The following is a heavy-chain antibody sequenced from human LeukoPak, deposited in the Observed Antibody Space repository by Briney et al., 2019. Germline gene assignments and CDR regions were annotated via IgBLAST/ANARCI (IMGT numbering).Heavy chain of an antibody. CDR1: GGSTSSSSYH. CDR2: IYYSGST. D-gene: IGHD6-19*01. Sequence: SETLSLTCTVSGGSTSSSSYHWGWIRQPPGKGLEWIGSIYYSGSTYYNPSLKSRVTISVDTSKNQFSLKLSSVTAADTAVYYCARQNRYSIGWYGSWGQGTLATVSS. J-gene: IGHJ5*02. V-gene: IGHV4-39*01. CDR3: ARQNRYSIGWYGS.